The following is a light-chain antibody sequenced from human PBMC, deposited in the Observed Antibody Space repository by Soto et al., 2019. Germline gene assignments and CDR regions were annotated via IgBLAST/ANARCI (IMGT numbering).Light chain of an antibody. CDR2: DVS. CDR3: NSYTTSSTRV. V-gene: IGLV2-14*03. J-gene: IGLJ1*01. CDR1: SSDVGGYTS. Sequence: QSALTQPASVSGSPGQSITISCTGTSSDVGGYTSVSWYQQHPGKAPKLMIYDVSNRPSGVSDRLSGSKSGNTASLTISGLQAEDEADYYCNSYTTSSTRVFGTGTKLTVL.